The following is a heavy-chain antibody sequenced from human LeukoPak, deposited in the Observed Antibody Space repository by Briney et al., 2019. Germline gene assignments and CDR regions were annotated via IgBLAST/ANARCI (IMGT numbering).Heavy chain of an antibody. V-gene: IGHV3-43*02. CDR2: ISGDGGST. CDR3: AKGKAGGQQLVQALLDY. CDR1: GVTFDDYA. J-gene: IGHJ4*02. Sequence: GGSLRLSCAASGVTFDDYAMHWVRQAPGKGLEWVSLISGDGGSTYYANSVKGRFTISRDNSKNSLYLQMNSLRTEDTALYYCAKGKAGGQQLVQALLDYWGQGTLVTVSS. D-gene: IGHD6-13*01.